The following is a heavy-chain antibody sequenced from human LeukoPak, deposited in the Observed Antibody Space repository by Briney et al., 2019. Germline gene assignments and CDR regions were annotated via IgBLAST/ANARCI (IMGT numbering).Heavy chain of an antibody. CDR3: ARTYYYDSSDNWRRKTYYFDY. CDR2: MYSGGST. CDR1: GFTVSSNY. J-gene: IGHJ4*02. V-gene: IGHV3-66*02. Sequence: GGSLRLSCAASGFTVSSNYMSWVRQAAGKGLEWVSVMYSGGSTYYADSVKGRFTISRDNSKNTLYLKMNSLRAEDTAVYYCARTYYYDSSDNWRRKTYYFDYWGQGTLVTVSS. D-gene: IGHD3-22*01.